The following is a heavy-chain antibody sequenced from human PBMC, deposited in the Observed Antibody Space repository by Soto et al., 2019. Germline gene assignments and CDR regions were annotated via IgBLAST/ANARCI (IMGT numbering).Heavy chain of an antibody. V-gene: IGHV6-1*01. CDR2: TYYRSKWYN. CDR1: GDSVSSSSVT. CDR3: VRLIGNSWLDY. D-gene: IGHD5-12*01. Sequence: SQTLSLTCAISGDSVSSSSVTWNWIRQSPSRGLEWLGRTYYRSKWYNDYAESVKSRITINPDTSKNQFSLHLNSVTPEDAAVYYCVRLIGNSWLDYWGQGTLITVSS. J-gene: IGHJ4*02.